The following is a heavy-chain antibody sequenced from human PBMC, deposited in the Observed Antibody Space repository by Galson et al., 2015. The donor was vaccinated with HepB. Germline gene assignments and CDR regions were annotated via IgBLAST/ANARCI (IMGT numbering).Heavy chain of an antibody. V-gene: IGHV6-1*01. CDR2: IFYRSKWYN. CDR1: GDSVSSNSAA. CDR3: ARDVEVAGIVLGAFDI. D-gene: IGHD6-19*01. J-gene: IGHJ3*02. Sequence: CAISGDSVSSNSAAWNWIRQSPSRGLEWLGRIFYRSKWYNDYAVSVKSRMTINPDTSKNQFSLQLNSVTPEDTAVYYCARDVEVAGIVLGAFDIWGQGTMVTVSS.